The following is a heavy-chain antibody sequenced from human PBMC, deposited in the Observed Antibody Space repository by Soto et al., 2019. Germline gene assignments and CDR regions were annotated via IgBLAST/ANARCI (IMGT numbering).Heavy chain of an antibody. Sequence: QMQLQESGPGLVKPSETLSLTCAVSSASISSEQWWTWVRQPPGKGLEWIGEIHHSGNTNRNPSLKSRVTMSVDKSKHQFSLNLNSLTAADTAVYYCARSFGWYAIDQWSQGTLVTVSS. CDR3: ARSFGWYAIDQ. D-gene: IGHD6-19*01. J-gene: IGHJ4*02. CDR1: SASISSEQW. V-gene: IGHV4-4*02. CDR2: IHHSGNT.